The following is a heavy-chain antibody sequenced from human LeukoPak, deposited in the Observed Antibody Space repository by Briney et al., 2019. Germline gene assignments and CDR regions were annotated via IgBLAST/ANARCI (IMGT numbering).Heavy chain of an antibody. CDR1: GFTFSSYW. V-gene: IGHV3-7*01. CDR2: IKQDGSEK. Sequence: GGSLRLSCAASGFTFSSYWMSWVRQTPGKGLEWVANIKQDGSEKYYVDSVKGGFTISRDNAKNALYLQMNILRAEDTAVYYCASLNGPGYWGQGTLVTVSS. CDR3: ASLNGPGY. J-gene: IGHJ4*02. D-gene: IGHD3-9*01.